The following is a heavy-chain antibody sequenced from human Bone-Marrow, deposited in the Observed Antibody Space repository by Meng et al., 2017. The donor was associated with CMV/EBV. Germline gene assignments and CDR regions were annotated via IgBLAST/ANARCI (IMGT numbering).Heavy chain of an antibody. CDR3: ARGQPGITMIVVGKYYFDY. V-gene: IGHV4-34*01. CDR2: INHSGST. CDR1: SFSGYY. Sequence: SFSGYYWSWNRQPPGKGLEWIGEINHSGSTNYNPSLKSRVTISVDTSKNQFSLKLSSVTAADTAVYYCARGQPGITMIVVGKYYFDYWGQGTLVTVSS. J-gene: IGHJ4*02. D-gene: IGHD3-22*01.